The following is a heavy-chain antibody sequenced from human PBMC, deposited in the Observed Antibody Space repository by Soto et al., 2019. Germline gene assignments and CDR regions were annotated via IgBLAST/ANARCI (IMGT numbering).Heavy chain of an antibody. CDR1: GGSISGYY. V-gene: IGHV4-59*01. Sequence: SETLSLTCTVSGGSISGYYWSWIRQPPGKGLEWIGNVYYSGGAKYNPSVKRRVSISVDTSKNQFSLNLSSVTAADTAVYYCTRDDDGRMTTNPYYYYGMDVWGPGITVTVSS. CDR3: TRDDDGRMTTNPYYYYGMDV. CDR2: VYYSGGA. J-gene: IGHJ6*02.